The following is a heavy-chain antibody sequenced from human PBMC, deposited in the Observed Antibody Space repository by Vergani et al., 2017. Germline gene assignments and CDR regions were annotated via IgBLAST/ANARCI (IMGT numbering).Heavy chain of an antibody. J-gene: IGHJ2*01. Sequence: QVQLVQSGAEVKKPGASVKVSCKASGGTFSSYAISWVRQAPGQGLEWMGIINPSGGSTSYAQKVQGRVTMTRDTSTSTVYMELSSLRSEDTAVYYCARSSGSYWYFDLWGRGTLVTVSS. CDR2: INPSGGST. D-gene: IGHD1-26*01. V-gene: IGHV1-46*01. CDR3: ARSSGSYWYFDL. CDR1: GGTFSSYA.